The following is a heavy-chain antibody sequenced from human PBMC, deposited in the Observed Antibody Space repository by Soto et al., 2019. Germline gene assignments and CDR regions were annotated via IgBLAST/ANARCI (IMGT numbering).Heavy chain of an antibody. CDR3: ARGLHYEESGSHHHTLAFDSPGQALWVTLDS. D-gene: IGHD3-3*01. CDR1: GGAFSVYY. CDR2: IHYSGST. Sequence: SEPLSLTCSFSGGAFSVYYWNWIRQPPGQGLEWIGYIHYSGSTNYNPSLKSRVTISVDTSKTQFSLKLSSVTAADTAVYYCARGLHYEESGSHHHTLAFDSPGQALWVTLDSW. V-gene: IGHV4-59*01. J-gene: IGHJ5*01.